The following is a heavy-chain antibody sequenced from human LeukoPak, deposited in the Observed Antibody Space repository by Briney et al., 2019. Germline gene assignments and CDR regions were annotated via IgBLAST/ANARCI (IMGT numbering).Heavy chain of an antibody. D-gene: IGHD6-13*01. V-gene: IGHV3-30-3*01. Sequence: GGSLRLSCAASGFTFSSYAMHWVRQAPGKGLEWVAVISYDGSNKYYADSVKGRFTISRDNSKNTLYLQMGSLRAEDMAVYYCAREAAAGTKYFQHWGQGTLVTVSS. CDR3: AREAAAGTKYFQH. CDR1: GFTFSSYA. J-gene: IGHJ1*01. CDR2: ISYDGSNK.